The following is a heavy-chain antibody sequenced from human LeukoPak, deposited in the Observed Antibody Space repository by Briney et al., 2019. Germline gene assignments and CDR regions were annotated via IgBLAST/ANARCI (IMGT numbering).Heavy chain of an antibody. D-gene: IGHD2-2*01. V-gene: IGHV1-69*13. J-gene: IGHJ5*02. CDR3: ASRGPSSTSFNNWFDP. CDR2: IIPIFGTA. CDR1: GGTFSSYA. Sequence: GASVKVSYKASGGTFSSYAISWVRQAPGQGLEWMGGIIPIFGTANYAQKFQGRVTITADESTSTAYMELSSLRSEDTAVYYCASRGPSSTSFNNWFDPWGQGTLVTVSS.